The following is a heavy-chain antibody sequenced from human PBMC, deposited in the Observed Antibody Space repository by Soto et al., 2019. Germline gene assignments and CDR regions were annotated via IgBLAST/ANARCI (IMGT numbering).Heavy chain of an antibody. CDR2: ISYDGNNK. D-gene: IGHD6-13*01. CDR1: GFTFSSNA. V-gene: IGHV3-30-3*01. Sequence: QVQLVESGGGVVQPGRSLRLSCAASGFTFSSNAMHWVRQAPGKGLEGVAGISYDGNNKYYADYVKGRFTISRDNSKNTLFLQMNSLRADDTAVYCCARVGSGYSSSWYNAFDIWGQGTMVTVSS. CDR3: ARVGSGYSSSWYNAFDI. J-gene: IGHJ3*02.